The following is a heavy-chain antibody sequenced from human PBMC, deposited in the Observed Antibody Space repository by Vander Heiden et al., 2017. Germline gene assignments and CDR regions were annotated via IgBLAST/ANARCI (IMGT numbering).Heavy chain of an antibody. D-gene: IGHD2-15*01. J-gene: IGHJ6*02. Sequence: EAQLVESGGGLDQPRGPLRLSCAVSGFTPRHHYMHWFRQAPGKGLEWVGRSRNKANSYTTKYAASVKGRFTISRDDSKNSLFLQMHSLKTEDTAVYYCARNSRDYYYYGMDVWGQGTTVTVSS. CDR2: SRNKANSYTT. CDR3: ARNSRDYYYYGMDV. CDR1: GFTPRHHY. V-gene: IGHV3-72*01.